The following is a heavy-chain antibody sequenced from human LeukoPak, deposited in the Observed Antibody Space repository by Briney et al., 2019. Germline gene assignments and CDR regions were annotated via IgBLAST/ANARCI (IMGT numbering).Heavy chain of an antibody. CDR2: ISSSSSYI. CDR1: GFTFSSYS. V-gene: IGHV3-21*01. D-gene: IGHD1-26*01. CDR3: ARVGAVGATVSDY. J-gene: IGHJ4*02. Sequence: PGGSLRLSCAASGFTFSSYSMNWVRQAPGKGLEWVSSISSSSSYIYYADSVKGRFTIPRDNAKNSLYLQMNSLRAEDTAVYYCARVGAVGATVSDYWGQGTLVTVSS.